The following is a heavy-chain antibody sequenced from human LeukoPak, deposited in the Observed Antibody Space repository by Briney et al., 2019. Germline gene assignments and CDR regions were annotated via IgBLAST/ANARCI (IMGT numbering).Heavy chain of an antibody. CDR2: INNDCNRT. CDR3: ARRTAETDGIDY. CDR1: GFTFSNFW. Sequence: GGSLRLSCAAWGFTFSNFWVHWLRQAPGKGLVWVSHINNDCNRTTYGDSAKGRFSVSRDNCKNTLFVQMNRQTVKRTSGHYFARRTAETDGIDYCGQGSPVTVS. J-gene: IGHJ4*02. D-gene: IGHD5-24*01. V-gene: IGHV3-74*01.